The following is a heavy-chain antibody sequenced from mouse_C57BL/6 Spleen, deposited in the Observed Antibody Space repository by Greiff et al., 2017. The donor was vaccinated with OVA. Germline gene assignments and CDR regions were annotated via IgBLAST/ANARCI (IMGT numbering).Heavy chain of an antibody. CDR3: AREDGWYYFDD. J-gene: IGHJ2*01. V-gene: IGHV1-82*01. CDR1: GYAFSSSW. Sequence: VQLQQSGPELVQPGASVKISCKASGYAFSSSWMNWVQQRPGKGLEWIGRIYPGDGDTNYNGKFKGKATLTADKASSTAYMQLSSLTSEDSAVYFCAREDGWYYFDDWGQGTTLTVSS. CDR2: IYPGDGDT. D-gene: IGHD2-3*01.